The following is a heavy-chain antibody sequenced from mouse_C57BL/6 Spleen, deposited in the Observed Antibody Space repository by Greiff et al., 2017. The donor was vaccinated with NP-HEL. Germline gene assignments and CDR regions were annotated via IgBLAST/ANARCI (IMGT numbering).Heavy chain of an antibody. V-gene: IGHV1-64*01. CDR3: ARERDYDGLDYYAMDY. J-gene: IGHJ4*01. CDR1: GYTFTSYW. CDR2: IHPNSGST. Sequence: VQLQQSGAELVKPGASVKLSCKASGYTFTSYWMHWVKQRPGQGLEWIGMIHPNSGSTNYNEKFKSKATLTVDKSSSTAYMQLSSMTSEESAVYYCARERDYDGLDYYAMDYWGQGTSVTVSS. D-gene: IGHD2-4*01.